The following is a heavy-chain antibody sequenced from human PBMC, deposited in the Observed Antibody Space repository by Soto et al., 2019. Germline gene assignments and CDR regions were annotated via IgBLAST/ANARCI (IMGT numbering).Heavy chain of an antibody. D-gene: IGHD3-3*02. CDR2: INPSSGRT. Sequence: ASVKVSCKASGYTFTGYLMHWVRQAPGQGLEWMGIINPSSGRTSYAQNFQGRVTMTSDTSTSIVYMEMSSLKSEDTAVYYCARGRNFGFLLYGMDVWGQGTTVTVSS. CDR3: ARGRNFGFLLYGMDV. V-gene: IGHV1-46*01. CDR1: GYTFTGYL. J-gene: IGHJ6*02.